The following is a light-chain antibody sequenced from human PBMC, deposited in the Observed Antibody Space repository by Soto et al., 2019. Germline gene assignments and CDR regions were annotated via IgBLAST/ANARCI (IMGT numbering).Light chain of an antibody. J-gene: IGKJ1*01. V-gene: IGKV1-5*01. CDR1: QSISSW. CDR3: QQYNTYRT. Sequence: DIQMTQSPSTLSASIGDRVTITCRASQSISSWLAWYQQKPGKAPKLLIYDASSLKSGVPSRFSGSGSGTEFPLTISSLQADDFATYYCQQYNTYRTFGQGTKVEIK. CDR2: DAS.